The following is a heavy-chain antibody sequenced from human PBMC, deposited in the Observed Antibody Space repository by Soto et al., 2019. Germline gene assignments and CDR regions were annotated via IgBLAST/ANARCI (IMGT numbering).Heavy chain of an antibody. Sequence: QVQLVESGGGVVQPGTSLRLSCAASGFLFSSFGMHWVRQAPGKGLEWVAVIVNHGGRQDYADSVRGRFTISRDNSRNTLFLEMSSLRVEDTAIYYCARDDEYDDNGLDYWGQGTLGTVSS. V-gene: IGHV3-33*01. D-gene: IGHD1-1*01. CDR3: ARDDEYDDNGLDY. CDR1: GFLFSSFG. J-gene: IGHJ4*02. CDR2: IVNHGGRQ.